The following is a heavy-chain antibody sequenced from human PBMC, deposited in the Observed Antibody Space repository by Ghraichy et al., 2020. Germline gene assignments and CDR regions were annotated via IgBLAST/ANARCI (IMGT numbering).Heavy chain of an antibody. CDR3: ARVRGYSYGYDYFDY. CDR1: GGSISSYY. CDR2: IYYSGST. V-gene: IGHV4-59*01. J-gene: IGHJ4*02. Sequence: SENLSLTCTVSGGSISSYYWSWIRQPPGKGLEWIGYIYYSGSTNYNPSLKSRVTISVDTSKNQFSLKLSSVTAADTAVYYCARVRGYSYGYDYFDYWGQGTLVTVSS. D-gene: IGHD5-18*01.